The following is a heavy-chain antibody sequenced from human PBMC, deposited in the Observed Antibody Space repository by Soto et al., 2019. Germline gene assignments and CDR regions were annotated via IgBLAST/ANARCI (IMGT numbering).Heavy chain of an antibody. J-gene: IGHJ4*02. CDR3: AREYYGVSTGYYNDY. CDR2: ISSDGTTT. D-gene: IGHD3-9*01. Sequence: EVQLVESGGGLVQSGGSLGLSCVASGFSFRSYWMHWVRQAPGKGLVWVARISSDGTTTTYADSANGRFTVSRDNAANTLYLQMSSLRAEDTAVYYCAREYYGVSTGYYNDYWGQGTLVTVSS. CDR1: GFSFRSYW. V-gene: IGHV3-74*01.